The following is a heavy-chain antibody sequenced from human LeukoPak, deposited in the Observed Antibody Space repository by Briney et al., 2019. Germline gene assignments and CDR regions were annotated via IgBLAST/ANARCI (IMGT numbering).Heavy chain of an antibody. V-gene: IGHV4-38-2*02. CDR2: IYHSGTT. D-gene: IGHD6-6*01. CDR1: GYSISSGYY. Sequence: PSDTLSLTCTVSGYSISSGYYWGWIRQPPGKGLEWIETIYHSGTTYYNPSLKSRVTISVDTSKNQFSLKVRSVTAADTAVYYCARKRSSSVHFDYWGQGTLVTVSS. J-gene: IGHJ4*02. CDR3: ARKRSSSVHFDY.